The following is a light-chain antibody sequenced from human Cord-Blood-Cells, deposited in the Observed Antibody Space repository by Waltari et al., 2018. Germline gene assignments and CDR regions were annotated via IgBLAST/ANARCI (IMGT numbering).Light chain of an antibody. CDR2: AAS. CDR1: QSISSY. CDR3: QQSYSTPYS. V-gene: IGKV1-39*01. J-gene: IGKJ2*03. Sequence: DIQMTQSPSSLSASVGDRVTITCRASQSISSYLNWYQQKPGKAPKLLIYAASSLQSGVPSRFSCSGSGTDFTLTISSPQPEDFATYYCQQSYSTPYSFGQGTKLEIK.